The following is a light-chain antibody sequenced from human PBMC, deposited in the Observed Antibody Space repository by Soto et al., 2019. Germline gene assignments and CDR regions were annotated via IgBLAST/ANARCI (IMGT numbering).Light chain of an antibody. CDR2: LEGSGSY. CDR1: SGHSSYI. V-gene: IGLV4-60*02. CDR3: ETWDSNTRV. J-gene: IGLJ3*02. Sequence: QLVLTQSSSASASLGSSVKLTCTLSSGHSSYIIAWHQQQPGKAPRYLMKLEGSGSYNKGSGVPDRFSGSSSGADRYLTISKLQFEDEADYYCETWDSNTRVFGGETQLPV.